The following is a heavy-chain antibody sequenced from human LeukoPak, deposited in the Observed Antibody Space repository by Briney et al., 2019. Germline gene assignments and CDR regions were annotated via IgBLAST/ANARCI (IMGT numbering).Heavy chain of an antibody. Sequence: GGSLRLSCAASGFTFSSYEMNWVRRAPGKGLEWVSYISSGGNTIYYADSGKGRFTISRDNAKNSLYLQMNSLRAEDTAVYYCAREGTAMVSFDYWGQGTLVTVSS. J-gene: IGHJ4*02. CDR2: ISSGGNTI. CDR3: AREGTAMVSFDY. V-gene: IGHV3-48*03. D-gene: IGHD5-18*01. CDR1: GFTFSSYE.